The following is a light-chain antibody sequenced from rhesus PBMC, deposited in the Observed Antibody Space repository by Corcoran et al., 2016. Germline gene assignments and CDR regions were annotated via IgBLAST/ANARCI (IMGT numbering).Light chain of an antibody. CDR1: PSNLGTYP. CDR2: ENR. CDR3: HSFDCGLSAEV. J-gene: IGLJ6*01. V-gene: IGLV1-85*01. Sequence: QSVLTQPPSVSGAPGQRVTISCTGGPSNLGTYPVQWYQQFPGTAPTLLIYENRSRPSGISDRFSGSRSGTSASLTIAGLQSEDEANYYCHSFDCGLSAEVFGSGTALTVI.